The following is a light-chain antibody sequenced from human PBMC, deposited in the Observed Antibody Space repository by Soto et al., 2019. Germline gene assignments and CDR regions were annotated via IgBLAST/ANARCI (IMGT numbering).Light chain of an antibody. Sequence: EIVLTQSPATLSLSPGERATLSCRASQSVSSYLAWYQQNPGQAPRLLIYDASNRATGIPARFSGSGSGTDFTLTISSLEPEDFAVYYCQQRGTFGQGTKLEIK. CDR1: QSVSSY. CDR3: QQRGT. J-gene: IGKJ2*01. CDR2: DAS. V-gene: IGKV3-11*01.